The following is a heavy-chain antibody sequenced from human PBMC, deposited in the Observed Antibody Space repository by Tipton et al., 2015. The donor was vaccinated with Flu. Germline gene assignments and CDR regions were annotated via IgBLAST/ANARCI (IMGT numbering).Heavy chain of an antibody. CDR1: GFTFDDYA. V-gene: IGHV3-9*01. D-gene: IGHD3-10*01. J-gene: IGHJ4*02. Sequence: SLRLSCAASGFTFDDYAMHWVLQAPGKGLEWVSGISWNSGSIGYADSVKGRFTISRDNAKNSLYLQMNSLRAEDTALYYCAKDYGSGSVYYFDYWGQGTLVTVSS. CDR2: ISWNSGSI. CDR3: AKDYGSGSVYYFDY.